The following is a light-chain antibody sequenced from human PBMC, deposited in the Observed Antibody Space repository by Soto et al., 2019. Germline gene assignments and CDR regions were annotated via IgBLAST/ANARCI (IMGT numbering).Light chain of an antibody. V-gene: IGKV1-5*03. J-gene: IGKJ1*01. Sequence: DIQMTQSPSTLSASVGDRVTITCRASQSISSWLAWYQQKPGKAPKLLIYKASSLESGVPSRFSGSGSGTEFTLTICSLQPDDFATYYCQQYNSYSATFGQGTKVEIK. CDR3: QQYNSYSAT. CDR2: KAS. CDR1: QSISSW.